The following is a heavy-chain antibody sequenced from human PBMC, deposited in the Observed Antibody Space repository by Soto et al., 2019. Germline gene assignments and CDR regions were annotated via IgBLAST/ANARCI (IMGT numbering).Heavy chain of an antibody. CDR3: AKDRGDYDFWSGTMDV. J-gene: IGHJ6*02. CDR1: GFTFSSYG. V-gene: IGHV3-30*18. Sequence: SLRLSCAASGFTFSSYGMHWVRQAPGKGLEWVAVISYDGSNKYYADSVKGRFTISRDNSKNTLYLQMNSLRAEDTAVYYCAKDRGDYDFWSGTMDVWGQGTTVTVSS. D-gene: IGHD3-3*01. CDR2: ISYDGSNK.